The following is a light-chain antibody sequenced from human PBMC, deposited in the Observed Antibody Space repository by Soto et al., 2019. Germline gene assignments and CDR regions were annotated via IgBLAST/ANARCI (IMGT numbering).Light chain of an antibody. V-gene: IGKV3-15*01. Sequence: EIVMTHSRATLSVSPGERATLSCRASQSVSSNLAWYQQKPGQAPRLLIYGASTRATGIPARFSGSGSGTEFTLTISSLQSEDFAVYYCQQYHKWPLTFGGGTKVEI. CDR2: GAS. J-gene: IGKJ4*02. CDR3: QQYHKWPLT. CDR1: QSVSSN.